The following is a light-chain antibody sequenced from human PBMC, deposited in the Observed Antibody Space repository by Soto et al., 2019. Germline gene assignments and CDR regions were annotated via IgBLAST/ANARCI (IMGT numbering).Light chain of an antibody. V-gene: IGLV2-14*01. CDR1: SSGVGGYNY. CDR3: SSYTSSSTLYV. Sequence: QSALTQPASVSGSPGQSITISCTGTSSGVGGYNYVSWYQQHPGKDPKLMIYDVSNRPSGVSNRFSGSKSGNTASLTISGLQAEDEADYYCSSYTSSSTLYVFGTGTKVNVL. CDR2: DVS. J-gene: IGLJ1*01.